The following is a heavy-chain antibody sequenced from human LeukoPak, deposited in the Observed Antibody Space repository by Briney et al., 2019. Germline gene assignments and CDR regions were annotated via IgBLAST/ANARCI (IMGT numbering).Heavy chain of an antibody. CDR2: INNDGSST. V-gene: IGHV3-74*01. Sequence: GGSLRLSCAASGFTFSSYWMHWVRQAPGKGLVWVSRINNDGSSTTYADSVKGRFTISRDNAKNTLYLQMNSLRAEDTAVYYCARGGAVGTTTVAFDIWGQGTMVTVSS. CDR1: GFTFSSYW. CDR3: ARGGAVGTTTVAFDI. J-gene: IGHJ3*02. D-gene: IGHD1-26*01.